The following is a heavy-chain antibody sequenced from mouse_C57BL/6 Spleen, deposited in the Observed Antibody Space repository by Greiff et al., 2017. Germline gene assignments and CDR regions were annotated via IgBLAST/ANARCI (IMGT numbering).Heavy chain of an antibody. J-gene: IGHJ1*03. CDR3: ARHRKDFYYYGSSPYWYFDV. V-gene: IGHV5-9*01. CDR1: GFTFSSYT. CDR2: ISGGGGNN. D-gene: IGHD1-1*01. Sequence: EVKVVESGGGLVKPGGSLKLSCAASGFTFSSYTMSWVRQTPEKRLEWVATISGGGGNNYYPDSVKGRFTISRDNSKNTLYLQMSSLRSEDTALYYCARHRKDFYYYGSSPYWYFDVWGTGTTVTVSS.